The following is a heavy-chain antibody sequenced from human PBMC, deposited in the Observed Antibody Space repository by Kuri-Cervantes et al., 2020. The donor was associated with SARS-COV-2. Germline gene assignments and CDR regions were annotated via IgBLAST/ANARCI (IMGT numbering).Heavy chain of an antibody. D-gene: IGHD1-26*01. CDR2: ISAYNGNT. V-gene: IGHV1-18*01. Sequence: ASVKVSCKASGYTFTSYGISWVRQAPGQGLEWMGWISAYNGNTNYAQKLQGRVTMTEDTSTDTAYMELSSLRSEDTAVYYCATGSGSYRGWFDPWGQGTLVTVSS. CDR3: ATGSGSYRGWFDP. J-gene: IGHJ5*02. CDR1: GYTFTSYG.